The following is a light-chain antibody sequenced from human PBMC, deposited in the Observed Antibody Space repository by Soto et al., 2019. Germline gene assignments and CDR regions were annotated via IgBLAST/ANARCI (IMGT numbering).Light chain of an antibody. CDR1: QSVSSSY. CDR3: QQYGSSPPT. CDR2: GAS. J-gene: IGKJ2*01. Sequence: EVVLTQSPDTLSLSPGERATLSCRASQSVSSSYLAWYQQKLGQAPRLLIYGASTRATGIPDRFSGSGSGTDFTLPVSRPQPEDFAVFFCQQYGSSPPTFGQGTKLEIK. V-gene: IGKV3-20*01.